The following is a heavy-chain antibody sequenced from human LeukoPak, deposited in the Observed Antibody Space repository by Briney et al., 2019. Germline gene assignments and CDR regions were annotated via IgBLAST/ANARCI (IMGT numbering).Heavy chain of an antibody. CDR3: AAFRDGFNWHLDN. Sequence: SETLSLTCAVYGGSFTGYYWNWIRQPPGKGLEWIGYIYHTGSTKYNHSLKSRVIISVDTSKDQFSLKLTSVTAADTAVYYCAAFRDGFNWHLDNWGQGTLVTVSS. J-gene: IGHJ4*02. CDR1: GGSFTGYY. CDR2: IYHTGST. V-gene: IGHV4-59*01. D-gene: IGHD5-24*01.